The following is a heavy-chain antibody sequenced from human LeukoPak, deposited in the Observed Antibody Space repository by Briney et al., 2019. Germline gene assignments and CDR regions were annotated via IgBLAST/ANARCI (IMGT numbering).Heavy chain of an antibody. D-gene: IGHD6-13*01. CDR1: GFTFSSYA. CDR2: ISYDGSNK. J-gene: IGHJ4*02. CDR3: ARARRYSSSWYDY. V-gene: IGHV3-30*04. Sequence: GGSLRLSCAASGFTFSSYAMHWVRQAPGKGLEWVAVISYDGSNKYYADSVKGRFTISRDNSKNTLYLQMNSLRAEDTAVYYCARARRYSSSWYDYWGQGTLVTVSS.